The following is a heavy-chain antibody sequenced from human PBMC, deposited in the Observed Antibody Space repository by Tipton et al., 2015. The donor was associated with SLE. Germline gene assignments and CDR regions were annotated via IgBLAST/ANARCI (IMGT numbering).Heavy chain of an antibody. CDR3: ARDLGGIAAAGPL. V-gene: IGHV3-53*01. CDR2: IYSGGYT. Sequence: GSLRLSCAVSGFSVSNNYMSWVRQAPGKGLEWVSLIYSGGYTYYADSVKGRFTISRDNSKNTLYLQMNSLRAEDTAVYYCARDLGGIAAAGPLWGQGTLVTVSS. J-gene: IGHJ4*02. D-gene: IGHD6-13*01. CDR1: GFSVSNNY.